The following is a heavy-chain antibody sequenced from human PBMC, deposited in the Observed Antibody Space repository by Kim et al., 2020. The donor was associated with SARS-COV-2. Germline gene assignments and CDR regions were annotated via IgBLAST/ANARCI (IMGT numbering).Heavy chain of an antibody. V-gene: IGHV4-4*02. J-gene: IGHJ3*02. D-gene: IGHD6-13*01. Sequence: SLKSRVTKSVDKSKNQFSLKLSSVTAAVTAVYYCARDCRYSSRCVAFDIWGQGTMVTVSS. CDR3: ARDCRYSSRCVAFDI.